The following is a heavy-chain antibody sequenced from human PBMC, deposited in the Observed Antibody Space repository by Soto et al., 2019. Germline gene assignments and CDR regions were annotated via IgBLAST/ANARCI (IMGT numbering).Heavy chain of an antibody. D-gene: IGHD3-22*01. J-gene: IGHJ4*02. CDR2: IIVSGGSA. Sequence: GGSLRLSCAASGFTFNSYSMSLVRQAPGKGLECVSTIIVSGGSAYYADSVKGRFSVSRYNSQNTLYLQMNSLRAEDTAVYYCSKDRNYYDTSGYDYWAQGTLVTVSS. CDR1: GFTFNSYS. V-gene: IGHV3-23*01. CDR3: SKDRNYYDTSGYDY.